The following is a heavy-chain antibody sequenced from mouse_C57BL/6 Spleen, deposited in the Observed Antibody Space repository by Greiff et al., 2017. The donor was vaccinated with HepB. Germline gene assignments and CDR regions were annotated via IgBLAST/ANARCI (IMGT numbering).Heavy chain of an antibody. V-gene: IGHV2-9-1*01. CDR2: IWTGGGT. Sequence: VQLVESGPGLVAPSQSLSITCTVSGFSLTSYAISWVRQPPGKGLEWLGVIWTGGGTNYNSALNSRLSISKDNSKSQVFLKMNSLQTDDTARYYCARTGDGPYYYAMDYWGRGTSVTVSS. CDR3: ARTGDGPYYYAMDY. CDR1: GFSLTSYA. D-gene: IGHD2-3*01. J-gene: IGHJ4*01.